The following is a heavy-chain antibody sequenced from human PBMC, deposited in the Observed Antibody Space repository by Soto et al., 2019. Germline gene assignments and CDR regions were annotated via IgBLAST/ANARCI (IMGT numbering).Heavy chain of an antibody. J-gene: IGHJ4*02. CDR3: AEDRNYPRDQFHN. Sequence: GGSLRLSCAASGFTFNNYAMSWARQAPGKGLEWVSAISANGQGIYYADSVKGRFIISRDSSKNTVFLHMDSLTAEDTAVYYCAEDRNYPRDQFHNWGQGTLVTVSS. D-gene: IGHD1-7*01. V-gene: IGHV3-23*01. CDR2: ISANGQGI. CDR1: GFTFNNYA.